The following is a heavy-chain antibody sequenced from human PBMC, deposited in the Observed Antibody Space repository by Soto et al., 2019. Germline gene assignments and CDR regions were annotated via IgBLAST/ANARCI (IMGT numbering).Heavy chain of an antibody. J-gene: IGHJ5*02. Sequence: EVQLVESGGGLVQPGGSLRLSCAASGFTVSSDYMSWVRQAPGKGLEWVSVIYSGGSTYYADSLKGRFTISGHNSKNTLYLQMNSLRAEDTAVYYGARLGYSSGWLGWFDPWGEGTLVTVSA. CDR1: GFTVSSDY. V-gene: IGHV3-53*04. D-gene: IGHD6-19*01. CDR3: ARLGYSSGWLGWFDP. CDR2: IYSGGST.